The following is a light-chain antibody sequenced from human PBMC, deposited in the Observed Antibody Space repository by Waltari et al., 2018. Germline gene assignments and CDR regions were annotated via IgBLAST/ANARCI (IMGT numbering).Light chain of an antibody. V-gene: IGLV2-23*02. CDR3: FSYASSATSVV. J-gene: IGLJ2*01. CDR1: NSHVGSYNL. Sequence: QSALTQPASVSGSPGQSVTISCTGTNSHVGSYNLVSWYQQHPGKAPKPMLYEVNKRPPGVSNRFSGSKSGNTASLTVSEVQAEDEAEYYCFSYASSATSVVFGGGTKLTVV. CDR2: EVN.